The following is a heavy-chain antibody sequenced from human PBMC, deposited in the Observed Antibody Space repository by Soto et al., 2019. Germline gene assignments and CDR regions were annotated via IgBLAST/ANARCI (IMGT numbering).Heavy chain of an antibody. D-gene: IGHD1-26*01. J-gene: IGHJ4*02. CDR3: ATESGSYVFAY. Sequence: QVQLQESGPGLVKPSGTLSLTCAVSGGSISSSNWWSWVRQPPGKGLEWIGEIYHSGSTNYNPSLKRRVTVSVDKSKHQFSLKLSSVTAADTAVYSCATESGSYVFAYWGQGTLVTVSS. CDR1: GGSISSSNW. V-gene: IGHV4-4*02. CDR2: IYHSGST.